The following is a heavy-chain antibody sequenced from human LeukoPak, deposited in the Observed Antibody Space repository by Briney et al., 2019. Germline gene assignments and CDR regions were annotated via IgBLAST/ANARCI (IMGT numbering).Heavy chain of an antibody. CDR1: GGSISSYY. J-gene: IGHJ4*02. V-gene: IGHV4-59*01. D-gene: IGHD3-3*01. CDR3: ARSHAQKWSGYSH. Sequence: SETLSLTCTVSGGSISSYYWSWIRQPPGKGLECIGYIYYSGSTNYNPSLKSRVTISVDTSKNQFSLKLTSVTAADTAVYSCARSHAQKWSGYSHWGQGTLVTVS. CDR2: IYYSGST.